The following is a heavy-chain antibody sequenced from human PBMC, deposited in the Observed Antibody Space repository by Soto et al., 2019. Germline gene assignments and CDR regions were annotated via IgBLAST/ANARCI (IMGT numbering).Heavy chain of an antibody. Sequence: EVQVVESGGGLVQPGGSLRLACKASGFTFNTYWMTWVRQAPGKGLEWVANIKEDGREKNYGDSVKGRFSISRDNANNSMYLQLNSPRPADTGIYYGTGDWSAVLSGFWYDAFDSWGPGTMITVCS. CDR3: TGDWSAVLSGFWYDAFDS. CDR1: GFTFNTYW. D-gene: IGHD3-3*01. V-gene: IGHV3-7*01. J-gene: IGHJ3*02. CDR2: IKEDGREK.